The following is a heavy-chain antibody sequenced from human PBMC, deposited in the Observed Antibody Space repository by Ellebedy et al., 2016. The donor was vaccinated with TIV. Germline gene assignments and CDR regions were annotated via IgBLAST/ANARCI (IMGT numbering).Heavy chain of an antibody. V-gene: IGHV1-2*02. CDR1: GYTFTGQY. D-gene: IGHD6-19*01. CDR2: INPHSGGT. J-gene: IGHJ4*02. Sequence: ASVKVSXXASGYTFTGQYIHWVRQAPGQGLEWMGWINPHSGGTSYAQKFQGRVTMTTDTSTSTAYMELRSLRSDDTAVYYCARDVPGYSVGWHADHWGQGTLVTVSS. CDR3: ARDVPGYSVGWHADH.